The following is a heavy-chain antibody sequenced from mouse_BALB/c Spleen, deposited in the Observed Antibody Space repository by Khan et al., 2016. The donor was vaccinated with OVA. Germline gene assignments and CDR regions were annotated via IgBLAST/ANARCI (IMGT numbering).Heavy chain of an antibody. CDR1: GYSITSGYG. J-gene: IGHJ2*01. CDR3: ARTARIKY. Sequence: VPLPASGPGLVKPSQSLSLTCTVTGYSITSGYGWNWIRQFPGNKLEWMGYISYSGSTNYNPSLKSRISITRDTSKNQFFLQLNSVTTEDTATYYRARTARIKYWGQGTTLTVAS. D-gene: IGHD1-2*01. CDR2: ISYSGST. V-gene: IGHV3-2*02.